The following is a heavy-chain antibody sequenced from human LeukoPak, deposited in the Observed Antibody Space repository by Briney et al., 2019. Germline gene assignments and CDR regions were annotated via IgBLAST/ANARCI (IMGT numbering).Heavy chain of an antibody. CDR3: ARPHGDYFWDGMDV. V-gene: IGHV3-66*04. D-gene: IGHD4-17*01. CDR2: IYSGGSI. J-gene: IGHJ6*02. CDR1: GFTVNSNY. Sequence: PGGSLRLSCAASGFTVNSNYISWVRLAPGKGLEWVSIIYSGGSIYYADSVKGRFTISRDNSENTVYLQMNRLRAEDTAVYYCARPHGDYFWDGMDVWGQGTTVTVSS.